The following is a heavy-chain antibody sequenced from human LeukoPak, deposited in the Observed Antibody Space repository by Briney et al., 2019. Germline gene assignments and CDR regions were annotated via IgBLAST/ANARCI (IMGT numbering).Heavy chain of an antibody. Sequence: PSETLSLTCTVSGGSISSYYWSWIRQPPEKGLEWIGYIYYSGSTNYNPSLKSRVTISVDTSKNQFSLKLSSVTAADTAVYYCARELVSAYYAFDIWGQGTMVTVSS. CDR3: ARELVSAYYAFDI. J-gene: IGHJ3*02. V-gene: IGHV4-59*01. D-gene: IGHD3-9*01. CDR1: GGSISSYY. CDR2: IYYSGST.